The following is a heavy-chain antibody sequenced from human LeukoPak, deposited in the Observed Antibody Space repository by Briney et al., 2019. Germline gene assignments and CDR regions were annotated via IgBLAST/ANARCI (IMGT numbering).Heavy chain of an antibody. CDR1: GYSFTSYD. D-gene: IGHD3-22*01. V-gene: IGHV1-18*01. J-gene: IGHJ4*02. CDR3: ASVYYYDSSGYYPSDY. CDR2: ISAYNGNT. Sequence: ASVKVSCKASGYSFTSYDINWVRQAPGQGLEWMGWISAYNGNTNYAQKLQGRVTMTTDTSTSTAYMELRSLRSDDTAVYYCASVYYYDSSGYYPSDYWGQGTLVTVSS.